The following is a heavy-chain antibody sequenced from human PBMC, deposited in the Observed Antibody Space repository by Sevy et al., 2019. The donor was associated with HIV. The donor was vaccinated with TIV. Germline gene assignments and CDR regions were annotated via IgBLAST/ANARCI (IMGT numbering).Heavy chain of an antibody. J-gene: IGHJ4*02. V-gene: IGHV3-21*06. CDR3: ARAEQTYFFDY. CDR2: ITGYSTDI. CDR1: GFTFNKYN. Sequence: GGSLRLTCAASGFTFNKYNMNWVRQAPGKGLEWVSTITGYSTDIYYADSVKGRFTISRDDAKNSLYLQMNGLRAEDTAIYYCARAEQTYFFDYWVQGTLVTVSS.